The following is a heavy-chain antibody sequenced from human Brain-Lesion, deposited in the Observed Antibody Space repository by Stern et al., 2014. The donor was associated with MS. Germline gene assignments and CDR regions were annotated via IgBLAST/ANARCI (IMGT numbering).Heavy chain of an antibody. D-gene: IGHD4-17*01. V-gene: IGHV3-7*01. CDR1: GFTFSHYW. Sequence: EVQLVESGGGLVQPGGALGLSCAGSGFTFSHYWMTWVRQAPGKGLEWVASINKDGSEKYYVDSLKGRFTISRDNAKNSLYLQMTSLRADDTAVYYCARKTTAKNWGQGTLVTVSS. CDR3: ARKTTAKN. J-gene: IGHJ4*02. CDR2: INKDGSEK.